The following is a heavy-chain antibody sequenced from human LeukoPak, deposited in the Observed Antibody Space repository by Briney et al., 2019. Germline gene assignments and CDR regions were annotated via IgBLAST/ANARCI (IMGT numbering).Heavy chain of an antibody. V-gene: IGHV3-23*01. CDR1: GFTFSSYA. CDR2: ISGSDGST. D-gene: IGHD2-2*01. J-gene: IGHJ3*02. CDR3: AKVSAVVVPAATIDAFDI. Sequence: GGSLRLSCAASGFTFSSYAMSWVRQAPGKGLEWVSAISGSDGSTYYADSVKGRFTISRDNSKNTLYLQMNSLRAEDTAVYYCAKVSAVVVPAATIDAFDIWGQGTMVTVSS.